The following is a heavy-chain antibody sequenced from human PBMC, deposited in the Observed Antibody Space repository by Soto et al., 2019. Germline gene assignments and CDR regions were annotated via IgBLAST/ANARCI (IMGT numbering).Heavy chain of an antibody. Sequence: GGSLRLSCPASGFTLSRYTMHWVRQAPGKGLEWVALNSWDGGTSAYADSVKGRFTVSRDNKKSFLYLQMDSLGPDDTALYYCVKDGDNTGYYFTYYFDHWGQGAPVTVSS. J-gene: IGHJ4*02. CDR3: VKDGDNTGYYFTYYFDH. V-gene: IGHV3-43*01. CDR1: GFTLSRYT. CDR2: NSWDGGTS. D-gene: IGHD3-22*01.